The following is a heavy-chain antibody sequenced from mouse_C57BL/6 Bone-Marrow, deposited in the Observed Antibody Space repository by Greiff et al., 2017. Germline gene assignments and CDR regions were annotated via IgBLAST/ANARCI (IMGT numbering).Heavy chain of an antibody. J-gene: IGHJ3*01. Sequence: QVQLQQPGAELVMPGASVKLSCKASGYTFTSYWMHWVKQRPGQGLEWIGEIDPSDSYTNYNQKFKGKSTLTVDKSASTAYMQLSSLTSEDSAVYYCARWHYGSSGFAYWGQGTLVTVSA. CDR1: GYTFTSYW. CDR3: ARWHYGSSGFAY. D-gene: IGHD1-1*01. CDR2: IDPSDSYT. V-gene: IGHV1-69*01.